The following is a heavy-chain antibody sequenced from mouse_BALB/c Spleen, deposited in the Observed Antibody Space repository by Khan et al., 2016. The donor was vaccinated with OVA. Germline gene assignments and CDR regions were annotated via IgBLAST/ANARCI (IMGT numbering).Heavy chain of an antibody. Sequence: EVQLQESGPDLVKPSQSLSLTCTVTGFSITSDYTWHWIRQFPGYRLDWMGYIHYSGYTYYNPSLKSRMSVTRDTYKNHFFLQLRSVTTEDTATYSGASSGDGYYVHWGQGTTLPVSS. CDR2: IHYSGYT. CDR3: ASSGDGYYVH. J-gene: IGHJ2*01. V-gene: IGHV3-1*02. D-gene: IGHD2-3*01. CDR1: GFSITSDYT.